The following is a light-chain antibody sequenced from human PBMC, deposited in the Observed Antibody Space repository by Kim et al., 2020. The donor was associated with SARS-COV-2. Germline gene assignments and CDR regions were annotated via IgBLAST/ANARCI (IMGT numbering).Light chain of an antibody. J-gene: IGLJ2*01. V-gene: IGLV7-43*01. CDR1: TGAVTSNNY. Sequence: QAVVTQEPSLTVSPGGTVTLTCTSSTGAVTSNNYANWFQQKPGQAPRALIYSTTIRHSWTPARFSGSLLGGKAALTLSGAQPEDEAEYHCLFYYNGAYVVFGGGTQLTVL. CDR3: LFYYNGAYVV. CDR2: STT.